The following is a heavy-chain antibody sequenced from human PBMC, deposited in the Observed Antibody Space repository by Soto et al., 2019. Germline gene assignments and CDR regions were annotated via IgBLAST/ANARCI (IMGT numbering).Heavy chain of an antibody. Sequence: HPGGSLRLSCAASGFTFSNYAMNWVRQAPGKGLEWVSTISASGDSTYYADSVKGRFTISRDNSKNTLYLQMSSLRAEDTAVYYCAKAEGGYSRFDFWGPGTLVTVSS. D-gene: IGHD6-13*01. CDR2: ISASGDST. J-gene: IGHJ4*02. CDR3: AKAEGGYSRFDF. CDR1: GFTFSNYA. V-gene: IGHV3-23*01.